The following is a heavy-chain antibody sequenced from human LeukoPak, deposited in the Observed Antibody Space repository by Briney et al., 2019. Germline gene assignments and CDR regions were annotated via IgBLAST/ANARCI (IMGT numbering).Heavy chain of an antibody. CDR1: GFTFDDYG. CDR2: INWNGGST. D-gene: IGHD3-22*01. V-gene: IGHV3-20*04. Sequence: GGSLRLSCAASGFTFDDYGMSWVRQAPGKGLEWVSGINWNGGSTGYADSVKGRFTISRDNAKNSLYLQMNSLRAEDTAVYYCARDPYDSSGYPLRYFQHWGQGTLVTVSS. J-gene: IGHJ1*01. CDR3: ARDPYDSSGYPLRYFQH.